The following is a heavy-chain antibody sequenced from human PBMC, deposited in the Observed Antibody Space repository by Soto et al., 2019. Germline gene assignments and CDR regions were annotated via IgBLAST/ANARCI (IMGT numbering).Heavy chain of an antibody. CDR2: IYHSGST. D-gene: IGHD1-26*01. J-gene: IGHJ5*02. CDR1: GGSISSGGYS. Sequence: PSETLSLTCAVSGGSISSGGYSWSWIRQPPGKGLEWIGYIYHSGSTYYNPSLKSRVTISVDRSKNQFSLKLSSVTAADTAVYYCARDRSGNNWFVPWGQGTLVTVSS. V-gene: IGHV4-30-2*01. CDR3: ARDRSGNNWFVP.